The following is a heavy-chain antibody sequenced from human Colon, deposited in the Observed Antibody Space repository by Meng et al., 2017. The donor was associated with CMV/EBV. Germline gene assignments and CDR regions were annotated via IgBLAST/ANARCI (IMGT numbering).Heavy chain of an antibody. J-gene: IGHJ4*02. CDR1: GFTFSTHA. D-gene: IGHD2-21*01. CDR2: ISSLSNDI. Sequence: GESLKISCRGSGFTFSTHAMSWVRQAPGKGLEWVSSISSLSNDIYYSDTVKGRFTISRDNAKKSLYLEMSGLGAEDTAVYFCARGCVTPCGGLSLWGQGTLVTVSS. V-gene: IGHV3-21*01. CDR3: ARGCVTPCGGLSL.